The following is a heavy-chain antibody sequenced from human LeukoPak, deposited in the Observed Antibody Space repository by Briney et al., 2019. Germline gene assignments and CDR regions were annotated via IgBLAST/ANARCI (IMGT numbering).Heavy chain of an antibody. CDR3: ARTSSSGWYYFDY. Sequence: GGSLRLSCAASGFTFNNYGMHWVRQAPGKGLEWVAVIWYDGTNTYYADSVKGRFTISRDNSKNTLYLQMNSLRAEDTAVYYCARTSSSGWYYFDYWGQGALVTVSS. CDR1: GFTFNNYG. CDR2: IWYDGTNT. J-gene: IGHJ4*02. D-gene: IGHD6-19*01. V-gene: IGHV3-33*01.